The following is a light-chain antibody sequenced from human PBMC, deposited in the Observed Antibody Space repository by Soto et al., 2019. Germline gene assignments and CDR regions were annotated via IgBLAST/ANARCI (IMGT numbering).Light chain of an antibody. J-gene: IGKJ4*01. V-gene: IGKV3-20*01. Sequence: EIVLTQSPGTLSLSPGERATLSCRASQSVSSNYLSWFQQKPGQAPRLLIYAASSRPTGIPDRFSGRGSGTDFTLTISGLEPEDFEIYFCQQYASSPLTFGGGTKVEIK. CDR2: AAS. CDR1: QSVSSNY. CDR3: QQYASSPLT.